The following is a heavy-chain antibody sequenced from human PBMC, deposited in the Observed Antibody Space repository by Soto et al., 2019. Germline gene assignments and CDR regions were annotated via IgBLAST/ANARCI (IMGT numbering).Heavy chain of an antibody. D-gene: IGHD2-15*01. Sequence: QVQLVESGGGVVQPGRSLRLSCAASGFTFSSYGMHWVRQAPGKGLEWVAVISYDGSNKYYADSVKGRFTISRDNSKNTLNLQMNSLRAEDTAVYYCAKGGGIRGPYYYMDVWGKGTTVTVSS. CDR3: AKGGGIRGPYYYMDV. CDR2: ISYDGSNK. J-gene: IGHJ6*03. CDR1: GFTFSSYG. V-gene: IGHV3-30*18.